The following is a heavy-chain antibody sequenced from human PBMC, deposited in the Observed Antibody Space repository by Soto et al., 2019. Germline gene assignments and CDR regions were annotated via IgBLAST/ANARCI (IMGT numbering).Heavy chain of an antibody. CDR3: ATTPKQYYYDSRGYYGMDV. J-gene: IGHJ6*02. D-gene: IGHD3-22*01. CDR2: FDPEDGET. V-gene: IGHV1-24*01. CDR1: GYTLTELS. Sequence: GASVKVSCKVSGYTLTELSMHWVRQAPGKGLEWMGGFDPEDGETIYAQKFQGRVTMTEDTSTDTAYMELSSLRSEDTAVYYRATTPKQYYYDSRGYYGMDVWGQGTTVTVSS.